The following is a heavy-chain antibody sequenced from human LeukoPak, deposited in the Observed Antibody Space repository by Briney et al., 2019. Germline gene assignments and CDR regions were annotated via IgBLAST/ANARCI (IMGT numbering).Heavy chain of an antibody. D-gene: IGHD2-2*01. V-gene: IGHV1-69*02. Sequence: ASVKVSXKASGGTFRSYTISWVRQAPGQGLEWMGRIIPTLGIANYAQKFQGRVTITADKSTSTAYMELSSLRSEDTAVYYCARAPLGYCSSTSCLDLDYWGQGTLVTVSS. CDR2: IIPTLGIA. CDR3: ARAPLGYCSSTSCLDLDY. J-gene: IGHJ4*02. CDR1: GGTFRSYT.